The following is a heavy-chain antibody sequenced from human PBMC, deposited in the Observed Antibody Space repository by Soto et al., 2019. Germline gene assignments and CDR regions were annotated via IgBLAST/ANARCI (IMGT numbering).Heavy chain of an antibody. J-gene: IGHJ4*02. D-gene: IGHD6-19*01. CDR1: GFTFSSFW. Sequence: EVQLVESGGGLVQPGGSLRLSCAASGFTFSSFWMTWVRQAPGKGLEWVANIKQDGSEKYYVDSVKGRFTISRDNAKNSLYLQMNGLSAEDTAVYYGARDGCKPSAYWGQGTLVTVSS. CDR3: ARDGCKPSAY. V-gene: IGHV3-7*01. CDR2: IKQDGSEK.